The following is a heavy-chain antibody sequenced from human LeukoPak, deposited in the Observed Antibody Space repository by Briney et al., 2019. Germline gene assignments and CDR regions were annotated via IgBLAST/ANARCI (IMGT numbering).Heavy chain of an antibody. CDR3: ARVPGYYYDSSGSPFDAFDI. Sequence: ASVKVSCKASGYTFTSYDINWVRQATGQGLEWMGWMNPNSGNTGYAQKFQGRVTMTRNTSISTAYMELSSLRSEDTAVYYRARVPGYYYDSSGSPFDAFDIWGQGTMVTVSS. V-gene: IGHV1-8*01. D-gene: IGHD3-22*01. CDR2: MNPNSGNT. J-gene: IGHJ3*02. CDR1: GYTFTSYD.